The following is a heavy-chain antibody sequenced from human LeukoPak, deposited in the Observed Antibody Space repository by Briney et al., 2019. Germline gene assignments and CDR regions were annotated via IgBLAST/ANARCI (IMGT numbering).Heavy chain of an antibody. CDR3: AKGRGWEASYYYYYMDV. J-gene: IGHJ6*03. Sequence: GGSLRLSCAASGFTFSDSYMTWVRQAPGKGVEWVAYISGSGHDINYSESAKGRFTISRDNSKNTLYLQMNSLRAEDTAVYYCAKGRGWEASYYYYYMDVWGKGTTVTISS. CDR2: ISGSGHDI. V-gene: IGHV3-11*06. CDR1: GFTFSDSY. D-gene: IGHD1-26*01.